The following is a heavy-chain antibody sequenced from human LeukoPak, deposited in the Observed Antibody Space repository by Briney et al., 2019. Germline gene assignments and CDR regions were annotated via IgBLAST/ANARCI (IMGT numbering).Heavy chain of an antibody. V-gene: IGHV2-5*02. CDR2: IYWDEDK. CDR3: PRSPYYDILTGSRGTFDY. J-gene: IGHJ4*02. Sequence: SGPTLVKPTQTLTLTCTFSGFSFSTSGAGVGWIRQPPGKALEWLAVIYWDEDKRYRPSLKSRLTITKDTSKNQVFLTMTNMDPVDTATYYCPRSPYYDILTGSRGTFDYWGRGILVTVS. CDR1: GFSFSTSGAG. D-gene: IGHD3-9*01.